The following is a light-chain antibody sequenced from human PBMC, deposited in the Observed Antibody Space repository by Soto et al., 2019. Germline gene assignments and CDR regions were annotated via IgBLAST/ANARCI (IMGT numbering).Light chain of an antibody. CDR2: GAS. Sequence: EIVMTQSPVTLSVSPGERATLSSRASQSVSSDLAWYQQKPGQAPRLLIYGASTRATGIPARFSGSGSGTEFTLTISSLQSEDFAVYYCQQYNNWPRTFGQGTKVEIK. CDR1: QSVSSD. V-gene: IGKV3-15*01. CDR3: QQYNNWPRT. J-gene: IGKJ1*01.